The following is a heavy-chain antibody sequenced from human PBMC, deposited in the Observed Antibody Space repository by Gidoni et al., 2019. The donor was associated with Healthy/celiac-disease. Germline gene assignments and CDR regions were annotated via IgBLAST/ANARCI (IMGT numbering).Heavy chain of an antibody. J-gene: IGHJ3*02. D-gene: IGHD6-19*01. Sequence: SIYYSGSTYYNPSLKSRVTISVDTSKNQFSLKLSSVTAADTAVYYCARHMGESGWYVPDAFDIWGQGTMVTVSS. V-gene: IGHV4-39*01. CDR3: ARHMGESGWYVPDAFDI. CDR2: IYYSGST.